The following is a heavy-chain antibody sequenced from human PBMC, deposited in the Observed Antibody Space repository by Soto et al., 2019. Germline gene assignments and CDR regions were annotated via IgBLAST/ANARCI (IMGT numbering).Heavy chain of an antibody. V-gene: IGHV1-69*13. Sequence: GASVKVSCKASGGTFSSYAISWVRQAPGQGLEWMGGIIPIFGTANYAQKFQGRVTITADESTSTAYMELSSLRSEDTAVYYCARGDYYDSSGYYPIDYWGQGTLVTVSS. CDR1: GGTFSSYA. CDR3: ARGDYYDSSGYYPIDY. CDR2: IIPIFGTA. D-gene: IGHD3-22*01. J-gene: IGHJ4*02.